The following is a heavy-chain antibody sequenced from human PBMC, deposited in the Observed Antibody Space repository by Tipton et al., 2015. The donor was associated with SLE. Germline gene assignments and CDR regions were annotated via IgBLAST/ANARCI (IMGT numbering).Heavy chain of an antibody. CDR3: ARGTTVYQLLY. V-gene: IGHV3-23*01. Sequence: SLRLSCAASGFSLNTYAMNWVRQAPGKGLEWVSGITHSGGSTYYADSVKGRFTISGDSSKSTLYLQMNSLRAEDTAVYYCARGTTVYQLLYWGQGTLVTVSS. CDR1: GFSLNTYA. J-gene: IGHJ4*02. CDR2: ITHSGGST. D-gene: IGHD2-2*01.